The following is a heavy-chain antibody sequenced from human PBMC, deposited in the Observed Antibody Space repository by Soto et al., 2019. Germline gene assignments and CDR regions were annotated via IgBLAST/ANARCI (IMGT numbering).Heavy chain of an antibody. J-gene: IGHJ4*02. D-gene: IGHD3-10*01. CDR3: ARLRFGELNSPVDY. V-gene: IGHV3-7*01. CDR2: IKQDGSEK. CDR1: GFTFSSYC. Sequence: GGSLRLSCAASGFTFSSYCMSWVRQAPGKGLEWVANIKQDGSEKYYVDSVKGRFTISRDNAKNSLYLQMNSLRAEDTAVYYCARLRFGELNSPVDYWGQRTLVTVSS.